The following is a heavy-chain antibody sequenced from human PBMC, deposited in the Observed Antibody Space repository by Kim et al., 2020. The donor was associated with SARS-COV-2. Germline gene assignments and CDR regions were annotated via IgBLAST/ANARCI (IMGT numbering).Heavy chain of an antibody. J-gene: IGHJ4*02. CDR1: GFTFGDYA. CDR2: IRSKAYGGTT. Sequence: GGSLRLSCTASGFTFGDYAMSWFRQAPGKGLEWVGFIRSKAYGGTTEYAASVKGRFTISRDDSKSIAYLQMNSLKTEDTAVYYCTRDQSLYCGGDCYSIDYWGQGTLVTVSS. D-gene: IGHD2-21*02. V-gene: IGHV3-49*03. CDR3: TRDQSLYCGGDCYSIDY.